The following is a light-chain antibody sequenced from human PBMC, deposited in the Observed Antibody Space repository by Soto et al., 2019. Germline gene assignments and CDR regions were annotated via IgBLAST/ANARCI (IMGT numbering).Light chain of an antibody. CDR2: GAS. V-gene: IGKV3-20*01. Sequence: EIVLTQSPATLSLSPGERATLSCRASQSVSSIAWYQQKPGQTPRLLIYGASSRATDIPDRFSGSGSGTDFTLTVSRLEPADFAVYYCQHYGSSPRTFGQGTKVDIK. CDR3: QHYGSSPRT. J-gene: IGKJ1*01. CDR1: QSVSS.